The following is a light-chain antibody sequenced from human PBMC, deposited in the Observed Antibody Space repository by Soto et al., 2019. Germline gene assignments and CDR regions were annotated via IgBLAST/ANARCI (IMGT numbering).Light chain of an antibody. CDR2: AAS. CDR3: QQSYSTPPWT. J-gene: IGKJ1*01. Sequence: DIQMTQYPSTLSASVGDRVTITCRASQSISTWLAWYQQKPGKAPKLLIYAASSLQSGVPSRFSGSGSGTDFTLTISSLQPEDFATYYCQQSYSTPPWTFGQGTKVDIK. V-gene: IGKV1-39*01. CDR1: QSISTW.